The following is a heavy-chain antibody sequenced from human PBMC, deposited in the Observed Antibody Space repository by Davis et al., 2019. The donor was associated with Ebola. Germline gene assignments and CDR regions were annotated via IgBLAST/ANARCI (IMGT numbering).Heavy chain of an antibody. CDR3: ARDRSGPDY. CDR2: ISSSSSYI. V-gene: IGHV3-21*01. CDR1: GFTFSSYS. J-gene: IGHJ4*02. D-gene: IGHD1-26*01. Sequence: GESLKISCAASGFTFSSYSMNWVRQAPGKGLEWVSSISSSSSYIYYADSVKGRFTISRDNAKNSLYLQMNSLRAEDTAVYYCARDRSGPDYWGQGTLVTVSS.